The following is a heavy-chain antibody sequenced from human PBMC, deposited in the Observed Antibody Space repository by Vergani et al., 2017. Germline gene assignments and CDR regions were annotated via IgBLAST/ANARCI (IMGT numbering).Heavy chain of an antibody. D-gene: IGHD3-10*01. CDR2: IYPGDSDT. J-gene: IGHJ6*03. CDR1: GYSFTSYW. Sequence: EVQLVQSGAEVKKPGESLKISCTGSGYSFTSYWIGLVRQLPGKGLEWMGIIYPGDSDTRYSPSFQGQVTISADKSISTAYLQWSSLKASDTAMYYCARRLYYGSGSSNKYYMDVWGKGTTVTVSS. V-gene: IGHV5-51*03. CDR3: ARRLYYGSGSSNKYYMDV.